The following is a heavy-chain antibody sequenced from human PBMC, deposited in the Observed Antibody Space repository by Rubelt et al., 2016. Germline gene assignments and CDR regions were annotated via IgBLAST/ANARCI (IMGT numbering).Heavy chain of an antibody. Sequence: QVRLHQWGAGLLKPSETLSLTCVAYGDSFTGYFWTWIRQPPGKGLEWIGEINHSGITNYSPSFKSRVTMSVDTSKNQFSLKLSAVTAADTAVYYCARGQGRDGYIHWGQGTLVTVSS. CDR2: INHSGIT. CDR1: GDSFTGYF. D-gene: IGHD5-24*01. V-gene: IGHV4-34*01. CDR3: ARGQGRDGYIH. J-gene: IGHJ4*02.